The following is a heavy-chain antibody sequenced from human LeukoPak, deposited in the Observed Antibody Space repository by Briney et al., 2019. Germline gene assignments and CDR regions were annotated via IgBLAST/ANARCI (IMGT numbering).Heavy chain of an antibody. CDR3: ARPRGYDTRDFDY. CDR1: GFTFSNYA. CDR2: INTGGTTP. J-gene: IGHJ4*02. V-gene: IGHV3-74*01. D-gene: IGHD3-22*01. Sequence: GGSLRLSCAASGFTFSNYAMNWVRQAPGKGLVWVSHINTGGTTPIYADSVKGRFAISRDNAKNTLYLQMNGLRAEDTAVYYCARPRGYDTRDFDYWGQGALVTVSS.